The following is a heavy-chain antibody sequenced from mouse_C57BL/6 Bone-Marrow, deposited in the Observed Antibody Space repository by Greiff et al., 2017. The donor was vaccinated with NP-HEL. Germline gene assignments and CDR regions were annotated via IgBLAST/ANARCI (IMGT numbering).Heavy chain of an antibody. Sequence: EVQLQESGAELVRPGASVKLSCTASGFNIKDYYMHWVKQRPEQGLEWIGRIGPEDGDTEYAPKFQGKATMTADTTSNTAYQQISSLTTEDTTVYYCTTPYYGNYDWVDYWGQGTSVTVSS. CDR3: TTPYYGNYDWVDY. CDR2: IGPEDGDT. CDR1: GFNIKDYY. D-gene: IGHD2-10*01. J-gene: IGHJ4*01. V-gene: IGHV14-1*01.